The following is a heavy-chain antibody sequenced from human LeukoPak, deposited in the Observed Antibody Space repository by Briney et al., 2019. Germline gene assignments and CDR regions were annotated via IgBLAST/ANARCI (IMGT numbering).Heavy chain of an antibody. CDR1: GFTFSSYA. CDR3: SRDSLRYFDS. D-gene: IGHD3-9*01. V-gene: IGHV3-23*01. CDR2: ITDSGTT. Sequence: GGSPRLSCTASGFTFSSYAMSWVRQAPGKGLEWFSLITDSGTTYYADSVKGRFAISRDNSMNTVYLQMNALRADDTAVYYCSRDSLRYFDSWGQGTLVTVSS. J-gene: IGHJ4*02.